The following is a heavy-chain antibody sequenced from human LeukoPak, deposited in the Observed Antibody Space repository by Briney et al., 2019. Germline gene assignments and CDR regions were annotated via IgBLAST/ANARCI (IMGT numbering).Heavy chain of an antibody. CDR2: IYHSGNT. J-gene: IGHJ4*02. V-gene: IGHV4-38-2*01. CDR1: GYSISSGYY. Sequence: PSETLSLTCAVSGYSISSGYYWGWLRQPPGRGLEWIGSIYHSGNTYYNPSLKSRVTISLGTSKNQFSLKLSSVTAADTAFYYCARNGGYGKFDYWGQGTLVTVSS. CDR3: ARNGGYGKFDY. D-gene: IGHD1-26*01.